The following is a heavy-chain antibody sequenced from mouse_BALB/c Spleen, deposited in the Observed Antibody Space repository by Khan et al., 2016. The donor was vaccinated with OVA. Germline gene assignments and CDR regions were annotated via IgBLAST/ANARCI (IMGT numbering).Heavy chain of an antibody. V-gene: IGHV1-7*01. Sequence: VQLQESGAELAKPGASVKMSCKASGYTFTNYWMHWVKQRPGQGLEWIGYLDPNSANTEFNHTFKDKATLTADKSSRPAYMQLSSLPFEDSAVDFGTSHGRTYTWCGYGGQGTLVTVSA. CDR2: LDPNSANT. CDR1: GYTFTNYW. D-gene: IGHD1-1*01. CDR3: TSHGRTYTWCGY. J-gene: IGHJ3*01.